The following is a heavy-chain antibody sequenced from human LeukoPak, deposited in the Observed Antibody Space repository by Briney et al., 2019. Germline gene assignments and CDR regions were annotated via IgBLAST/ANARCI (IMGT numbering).Heavy chain of an antibody. V-gene: IGHV5-51*01. CDR2: IYPGDSDT. D-gene: IGHD2-2*02. CDR3: WRQCRSTSCHN. J-gene: IGHJ4*02. CDR1: GYSFTSYW. Sequence: RVESLKICGKGAGYSFTSYWIGWVRKIPGKVVEGMGIIYPGDSDTRYSPSFQGQVTIPADKSISTAYLQWSSLKASDTVMYYCWRQCRSTSCHNWGQGTLVTVSS.